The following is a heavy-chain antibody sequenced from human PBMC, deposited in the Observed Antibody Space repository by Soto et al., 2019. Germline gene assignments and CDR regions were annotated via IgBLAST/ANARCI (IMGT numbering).Heavy chain of an antibody. CDR2: IAPSGST. J-gene: IGHJ6*02. Sequence: SETLCLTCAVYGGSFSGYYWRWIRQPPEKGLERIGDIAPSGSTNYNPSLKSRVTISVDTSKNQFSLKLSSVTAAAPAVCFCARRPPRGPFLEWLLYPHGGSPQPSYGMDAWGQGTTGTVSS. V-gene: IGHV4-34*01. D-gene: IGHD3-3*02. CDR1: GGSFSGYY. CDR3: ARRPPRGPFLEWLLYPHGGSPQPSYGMDA.